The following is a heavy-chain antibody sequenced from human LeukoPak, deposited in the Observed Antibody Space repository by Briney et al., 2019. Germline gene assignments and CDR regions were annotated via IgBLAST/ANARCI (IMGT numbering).Heavy chain of an antibody. J-gene: IGHJ5*02. CDR3: ASTAMVRGVFDP. CDR1: GFTFSSYS. CDR2: ISSSSSYI. D-gene: IGHD3-10*01. Sequence: GGSLRLSCAASGFTFSSYSMNWVRQAPGKGLEWVSSISSSSSYIYYAGSVKGRFTISRDNAKNSLYLQMNSLRAEDTAVYYCASTAMVRGVFDPWGQGTLVTVSS. V-gene: IGHV3-21*01.